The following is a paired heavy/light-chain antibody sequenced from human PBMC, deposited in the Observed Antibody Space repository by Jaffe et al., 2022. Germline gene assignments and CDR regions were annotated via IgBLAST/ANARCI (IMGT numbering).Light chain of an antibody. Sequence: QSVLTQPPSASGTPGQRVSISCSGGSSNIGRNPVNWYQQLPGTAPKPLMFNNNQRPSGVPDRFSGSKSGTSASLAISGLQSDDEADYYCAAWDDSLNGAVFGGGTKLTVL. CDR3: AAWDDSLNGAV. CDR2: NNN. V-gene: IGLV1-44*01. CDR1: SSNIGRNP. J-gene: IGLJ2*01.
Heavy chain of an antibody. Sequence: QVQLVQSGSQLKKPGASVEVSCKASGYSFTRYSVNWVRRAPGQGFEWMGWITTDTGNPTYAQAFRGRFVFSLDTSASTAYLQISGLKAEDTAVYYCVRDSGTKSPQYEWGQGTLVTVSS. CDR1: GYSFTRYS. V-gene: IGHV7-4-1*02. CDR2: ITTDTGNP. J-gene: IGHJ4*02. D-gene: IGHD3-16*01. CDR3: VRDSGTKSPQYE.